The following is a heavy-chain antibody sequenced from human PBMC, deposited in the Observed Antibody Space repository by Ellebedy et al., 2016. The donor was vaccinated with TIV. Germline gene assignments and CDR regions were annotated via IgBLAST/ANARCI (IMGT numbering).Heavy chain of an antibody. V-gene: IGHV3-23*01. CDR1: GFIFSNYA. Sequence: GESLKISCAASGFIFSNYAMTWVRQAPGKGLEWVSSISGSGASTYYADSVKGRFTISRDNSKNTLYLQGNSLRAEDTAIYFCAKHPAVGSYYYMDVWGKGTTVTVSS. D-gene: IGHD3-10*01. CDR3: AKHPAVGSYYYMDV. J-gene: IGHJ6*03. CDR2: ISGSGAST.